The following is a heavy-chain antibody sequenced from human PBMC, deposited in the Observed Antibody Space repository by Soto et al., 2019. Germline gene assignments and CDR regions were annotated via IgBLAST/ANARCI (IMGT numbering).Heavy chain of an antibody. J-gene: IGHJ4*02. V-gene: IGHV3-15*05. CDR3: VAGSPFEY. D-gene: IGHD1-26*01. CDR2: VKRKSDGETT. Sequence: PGWSLRLSCACSGFIFVDAWLSWVRQAPGKGLEWVGRVKRKSDGETTDYAAPVTGRFTISRDDSKPTVYLQMNSLKIEDTGIYYCVAGSPFEYWGQGTLVTVSS. CDR1: GFIFVDAW.